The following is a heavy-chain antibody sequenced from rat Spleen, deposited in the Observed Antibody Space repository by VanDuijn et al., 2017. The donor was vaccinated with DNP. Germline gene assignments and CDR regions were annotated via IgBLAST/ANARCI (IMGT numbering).Heavy chain of an antibody. Sequence: EVQLVESGGGLVQPGRSLKLSCVASGFTFSDYYMAWVRQAPTKGLDWVAYINYGSGTTYNGDSVKGRFTISRDNAKNTLYLQMNSLRSEDMATYYCARHVLPLRVWDYWGQGVMVTVSS. J-gene: IGHJ2*01. CDR1: GFTFSDYY. D-gene: IGHD4-1*01. V-gene: IGHV5-22*01. CDR3: ARHVLPLRVWDY. CDR2: INYGSGTT.